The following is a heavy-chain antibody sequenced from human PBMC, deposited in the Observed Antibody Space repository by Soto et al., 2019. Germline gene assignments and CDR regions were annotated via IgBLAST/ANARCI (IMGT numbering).Heavy chain of an antibody. J-gene: IGHJ4*02. CDR1: GGTFSSYA. CDR2: IIPIFGTA. D-gene: IGHD5-18*01. CDR3: ASLTVDTAMVTEYYFDY. V-gene: IGHV1-69*13. Sequence: SVKVSCKASGGTFSSYASSWVRQAPGQGLEWMGGIIPIFGTANYAQKFQGRVTITADESTSTAYMELSSLRSEDTAVYYCASLTVDTAMVTEYYFDYWGQGTLVTVSS.